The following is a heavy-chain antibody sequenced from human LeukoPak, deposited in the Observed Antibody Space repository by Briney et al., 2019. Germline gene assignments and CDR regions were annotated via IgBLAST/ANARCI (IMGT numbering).Heavy chain of an antibody. CDR3: ARVKGEGAHFDY. J-gene: IGHJ4*02. D-gene: IGHD1-26*01. Sequence: ASVKVSCKASGYTFTNYGISWVRQAPGQGLEWVAWISLATGAPSYAQKFQGRVTLTTDTSTSTAYMELRSLKSDDTAFYHCARVKGEGAHFDYWGQGTLVTVSS. V-gene: IGHV1-18*01. CDR2: ISLATGAP. CDR1: GYTFTNYG.